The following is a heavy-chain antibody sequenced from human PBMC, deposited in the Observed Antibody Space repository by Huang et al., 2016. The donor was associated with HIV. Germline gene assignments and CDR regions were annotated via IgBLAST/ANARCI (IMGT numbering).Heavy chain of an antibody. CDR2: IRSKAWNYAT. V-gene: IGHV3-73*01. CDR1: GFSFSGST. D-gene: IGHD1-26*01. J-gene: IGHJ6*03. Sequence: EVQVVESGGGLVHPGGSLRLSCVASGFSFSGSTIHWVRQASGKGRDGVAHIRSKAWNYATEYAASVKGRFTISRDASETAIYLQMSSLQTEDTAVYYCIRPSRGQLLSAGNKDVWGKGTTVTVSS. CDR3: IRPSRGQLLSAGNKDV.